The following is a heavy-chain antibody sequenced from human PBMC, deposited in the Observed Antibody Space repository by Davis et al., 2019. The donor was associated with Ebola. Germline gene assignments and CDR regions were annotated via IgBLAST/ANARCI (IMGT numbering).Heavy chain of an antibody. V-gene: IGHV1-18*01. CDR1: GYALTSYD. CDR2: ISAYNGNT. J-gene: IGHJ6*02. D-gene: IGHD2-2*01. CDR3: ARVPGYCSSTSCYRGGMDV. Sequence: AASVKVSCKASGYALTSYDINWVRQATGQGLEWMGWISAYNGNTNYAQKLQGRVTMTTDTSTSTAYMELRSLRSDDTAVYYCARVPGYCSSTSCYRGGMDVWGQGTTVTVSS.